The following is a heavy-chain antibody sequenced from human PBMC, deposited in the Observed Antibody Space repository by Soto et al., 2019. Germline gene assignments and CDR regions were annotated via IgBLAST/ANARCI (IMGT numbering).Heavy chain of an antibody. J-gene: IGHJ6*02. Sequence: GESLKISCRGSGDIFTRNWIAWVRQMPGESLEWMGIIYPGDSDTRYSPSFQGQVTISADKSINSVYLQWSSLKASDTATYYCARLGFNYDFLSGYYNVHHYYGIDVWGQGTTVTVSS. CDR1: GDIFTRNW. CDR2: IYPGDSDT. V-gene: IGHV5-51*01. CDR3: ARLGFNYDFLSGYYNVHHYYGIDV. D-gene: IGHD3-3*01.